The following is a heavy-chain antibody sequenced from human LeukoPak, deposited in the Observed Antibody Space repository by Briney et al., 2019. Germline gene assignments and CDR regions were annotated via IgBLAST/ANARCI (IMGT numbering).Heavy chain of an antibody. CDR1: GGTFSSYA. CDR2: IIPIFGTA. CDR3: ASSIMITFGGVIVRDGDAFDI. D-gene: IGHD3-16*02. J-gene: IGHJ3*02. V-gene: IGHV1-69*05. Sequence: SVKVSCKASGGTFSSYAISWVRQAPGQGLEWMGRIIPIFGTANYAQKFQGRVTITTDESTSTAYMELSGLRSEDTAVYYCASSIMITFGGVIVRDGDAFDIWGQGTMVTVSS.